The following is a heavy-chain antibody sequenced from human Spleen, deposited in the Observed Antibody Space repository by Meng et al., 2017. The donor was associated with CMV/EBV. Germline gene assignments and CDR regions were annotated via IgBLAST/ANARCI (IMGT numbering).Heavy chain of an antibody. CDR1: GFTFSSYA. CDR2: IRYDGNDR. J-gene: IGHJ6*02. Sequence: GGSLRLSCAASGFTFSSYAMHWVRQAPGKGLEWVAFIRYDGNDRYYADAAKGRFTISRDNSKSTLYLQMNSLRAEDTAVYYCAGMSVVVPTAMGVNYYHYGLDVWGQGTTVTVSS. D-gene: IGHD2-2*01. V-gene: IGHV3-30*02. CDR3: AGMSVVVPTAMGVNYYHYGLDV.